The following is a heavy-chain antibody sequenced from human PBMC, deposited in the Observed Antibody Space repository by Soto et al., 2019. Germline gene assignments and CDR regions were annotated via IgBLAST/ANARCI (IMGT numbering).Heavy chain of an antibody. D-gene: IGHD6-13*01. J-gene: IGHJ5*02. CDR2: IYYSGST. V-gene: IGHV4-59*01. CDR3: ARSVGAADGTMGFDP. CDR1: GGSISSYY. Sequence: SETLSLTCTVSGGSISSYYWSWIRQPPGKGLEWIGYIYYSGSTNYNPSLKSRVTISVDTSKNQFSLKLSSVTAADTAVYYCARSVGAADGTMGFDPWGQGTLVTSPQ.